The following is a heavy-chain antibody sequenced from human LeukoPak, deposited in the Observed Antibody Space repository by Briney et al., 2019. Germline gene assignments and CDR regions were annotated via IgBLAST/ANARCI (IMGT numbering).Heavy chain of an antibody. CDR1: GGSISSYY. Sequence: SETLSLTCTVSGGSISSYYWSWIRQPPGKGLGWIGYICYSGSTNYNPSLKSRVTISVDTSKNQFSLKLSSVTAADTAVYYCARHRKFRFREASGGFDYWGQGTLVTVSS. J-gene: IGHJ4*02. CDR2: ICYSGST. D-gene: IGHD5-24*01. V-gene: IGHV4-59*08. CDR3: ARHRKFRFREASGGFDY.